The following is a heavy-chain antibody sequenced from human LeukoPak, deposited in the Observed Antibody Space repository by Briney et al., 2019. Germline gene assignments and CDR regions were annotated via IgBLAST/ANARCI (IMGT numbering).Heavy chain of an antibody. CDR1: GYTFTGYY. CDR2: INPNSGGT. CDR3: ARVTMVRGVTDY. V-gene: IGHV1-2*02. J-gene: IGHJ4*02. Sequence: ASVKVSCKASGYTFTGYYMHWVRQAPGQGLEWMGWINPNSGGTNYAQKFQGRVTMTRDTSISTAYRELSRLRSDDTAVYYCARVTMVRGVTDYWGQGTLVTVSS. D-gene: IGHD3-10*01.